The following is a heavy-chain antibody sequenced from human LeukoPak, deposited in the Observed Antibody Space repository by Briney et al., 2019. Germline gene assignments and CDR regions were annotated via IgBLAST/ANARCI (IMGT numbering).Heavy chain of an antibody. CDR1: GFTFSSYI. D-gene: IGHD3-3*01. CDR2: ISYDGSNK. J-gene: IGHJ6*02. Sequence: GGSLRLSCAASGFTFSSYIMNWVRQAPGKGLEWVAVISYDGSNKYYADSVKGRFTISRDNSKNTPYLQMNSLRAEDTAVYYCARDTGFGVVINPTYGMDVWGQGTTVTVSS. V-gene: IGHV3-30*03. CDR3: ARDTGFGVVINPTYGMDV.